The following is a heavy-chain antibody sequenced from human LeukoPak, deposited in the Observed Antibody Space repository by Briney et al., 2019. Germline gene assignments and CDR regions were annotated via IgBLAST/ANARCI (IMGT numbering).Heavy chain of an antibody. CDR1: GFTFSSYG. CDR3: ARDDYNWNVDAFEI. V-gene: IGHV3-23*01. D-gene: IGHD1-20*01. CDR2: ISGSGGST. J-gene: IGHJ3*02. Sequence: GGSLRLSCAASGFTFSSYGMSWVRQAPGKGLEWVSAISGSGGSTYYADSVKGRFTISRDNPKKSLYLQMNSLRAEDTAVYYCARDDYNWNVDAFEIWGQGTMVTVSS.